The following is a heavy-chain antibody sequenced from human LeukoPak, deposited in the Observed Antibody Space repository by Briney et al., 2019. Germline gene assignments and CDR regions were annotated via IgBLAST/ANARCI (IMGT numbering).Heavy chain of an antibody. J-gene: IGHJ4*02. Sequence: GGSLRLSCAASGFTFSSYAMYWVREAPGKGLEWVSGIFGSGGSTHYADSVKGRFTISRDNSKNTVYLQMNSLRAEDTAVYYCAKTTTGYSSGRFPGWPVDYWGQGTLVTVSS. CDR3: AKTTTGYSSGRFPGWPVDY. D-gene: IGHD6-19*01. CDR2: IFGSGGST. CDR1: GFTFSSYA. V-gene: IGHV3-23*01.